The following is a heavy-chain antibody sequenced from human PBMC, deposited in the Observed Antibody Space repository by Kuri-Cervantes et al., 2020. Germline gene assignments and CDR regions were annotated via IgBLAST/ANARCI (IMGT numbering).Heavy chain of an antibody. V-gene: IGHV1-18*04. CDR3: ARDKGGIAAAGTASGAFDI. J-gene: IGHJ3*02. CDR1: GYTFTGYY. Sequence: ASVKVSCKASGYTFTGYYMHWVRQAPGQGLEWMGWINPNSGNTNYAQKLQGRVTMTTDTSTSTAYMELRSLRSDDTAVYYCARDKGGIAAAGTASGAFDIWGQGTMVTVSS. CDR2: INPNSGNT. D-gene: IGHD6-13*01.